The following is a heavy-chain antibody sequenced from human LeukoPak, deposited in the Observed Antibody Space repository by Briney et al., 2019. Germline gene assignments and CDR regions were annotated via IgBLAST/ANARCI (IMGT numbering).Heavy chain of an antibody. CDR3: ATDRKVGTGDPRFDY. D-gene: IGHD7-27*01. CDR1: GFPFTNYW. Sequence: GGSLRLSCAASGFPFTNYWMNWVRQAPGKRPEWVGNINQGGSETNYVGSVKGRFSISRDNAKTSLYLQMNSLRAEDTAAYYCATDRKVGTGDPRFDYWGQGALVTVSS. CDR2: INQGGSET. J-gene: IGHJ4*02. V-gene: IGHV3-7*01.